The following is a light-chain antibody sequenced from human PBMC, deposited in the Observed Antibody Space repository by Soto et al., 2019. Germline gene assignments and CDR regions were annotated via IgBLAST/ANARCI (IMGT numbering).Light chain of an antibody. CDR2: DAS. V-gene: IGKV3-20*01. CDR3: QQYGDSPT. Sequence: GQAPRLLIYDASSRATGIPNRFSGSGSGTDFTLTISRLEPEDFAVFYCQQYGDSPTFGQGTKVDIK. J-gene: IGKJ1*01.